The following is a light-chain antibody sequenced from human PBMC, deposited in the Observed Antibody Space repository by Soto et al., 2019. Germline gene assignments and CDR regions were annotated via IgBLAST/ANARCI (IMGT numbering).Light chain of an antibody. V-gene: IGKV1-27*01. CDR2: SAS. CDR3: LSGHSRP. CDR1: QGIRTY. Sequence: IQMTQSPSSLSASVGDGVTIICRASQGIRTYLAWYQQKPGKVPKLLIFSASTLQSGVPPRFSGSGSGTDFTLTISSLQPEDFATYFCLSGHSRPFGGGTKVDTK. J-gene: IGKJ4*01.